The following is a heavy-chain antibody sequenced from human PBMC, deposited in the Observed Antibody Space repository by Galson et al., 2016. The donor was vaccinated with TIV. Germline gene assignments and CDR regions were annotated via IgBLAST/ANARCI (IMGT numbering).Heavy chain of an antibody. CDR3: AVDADGAYYYDSGDYY. V-gene: IGHV3-23*01. Sequence: SLRLSCAASGFTFSNYALSWVRQAPGKGLEWVSSISGSGVTTFYADSVKGRFTISRDNSKNTLSLQMNSLRAEDTAVYYCAVDADGAYYYDSGDYYWGQGTTVTVSS. CDR1: GFTFSNYA. D-gene: IGHD3-22*01. CDR2: ISGSGVTT. J-gene: IGHJ6*02.